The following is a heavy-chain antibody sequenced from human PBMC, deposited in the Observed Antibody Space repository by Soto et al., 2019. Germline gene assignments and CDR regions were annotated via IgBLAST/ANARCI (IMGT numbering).Heavy chain of an antibody. D-gene: IGHD2-15*01. CDR1: GGSIGSGNYY. V-gene: IGHV4-30-4*01. J-gene: IGHJ4*02. Sequence: PSETLSLTCTVSGGSIGSGNYYWSWIRQPPGKGLEWIGFISYSGSAYYNPSLKSRVTISVDTSKNQFSLNLSFVTAADTAVYYCATMGTPATGLYYFGYWGQGTLVTVSS. CDR2: ISYSGSA. CDR3: ATMGTPATGLYYFGY.